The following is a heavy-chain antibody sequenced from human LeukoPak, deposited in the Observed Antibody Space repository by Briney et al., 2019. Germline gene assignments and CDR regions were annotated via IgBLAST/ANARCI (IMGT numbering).Heavy chain of an antibody. D-gene: IGHD4-17*01. CDR2: IYYSGST. Sequence: SETLSLTCTVSGGSISSYYWSWIRQPPGKGLEWIGHIYYSGSTNYNPSLKSRVTISVDTSKNQFSLKLSSVTAADTAVYYCARHIDYGGTNFDYWGQGTLVTVSS. J-gene: IGHJ4*02. CDR1: GGSISSYY. V-gene: IGHV4-59*08. CDR3: ARHIDYGGTNFDY.